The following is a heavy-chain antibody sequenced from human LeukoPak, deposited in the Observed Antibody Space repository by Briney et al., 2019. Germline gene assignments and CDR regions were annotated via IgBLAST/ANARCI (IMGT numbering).Heavy chain of an antibody. J-gene: IGHJ4*02. Sequence: SETLSLTCTVSGGPISSSSYYWGWIRQPPGKGLEWIGSIYYSGSTYYNPSLKSRVTISVDTSKNQFSLKLSSLTAADTAVYYCARRAHYYDSSGYLYWGQGTLVTVSS. CDR2: IYYSGST. CDR1: GGPISSSSYY. D-gene: IGHD3-22*01. V-gene: IGHV4-39*01. CDR3: ARRAHYYDSSGYLY.